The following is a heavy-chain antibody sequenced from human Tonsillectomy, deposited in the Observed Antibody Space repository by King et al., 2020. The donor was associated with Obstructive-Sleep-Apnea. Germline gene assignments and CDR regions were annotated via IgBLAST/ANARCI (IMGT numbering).Heavy chain of an antibody. Sequence: VQLVESGGGLVKPGGSLRLSCAASGFTFSDYYMSWIRRAPGKGREWGSYIRSSGSTLDYADSVKGRFTISRDNAKNSLYLQMNSLRAEDTAVYYCAARAWFGELLNDYWGQGTLVTVSS. D-gene: IGHD3-10*01. J-gene: IGHJ4*02. CDR2: IRSSGSTL. CDR1: GFTFSDYY. V-gene: IGHV3-11*01. CDR3: AARAWFGELLNDY.